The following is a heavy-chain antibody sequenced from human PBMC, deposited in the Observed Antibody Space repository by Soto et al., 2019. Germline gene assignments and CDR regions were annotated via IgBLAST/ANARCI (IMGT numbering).Heavy chain of an antibody. CDR1: GFTFSSYG. Sequence: EVQLLESGGGLVQPGGSLRLSCAASGFTFSSYGMSWVRQAPGKGLEWVSAISSSGGNAYYADSVKGRFTISRDNPKNTLYLQMNSLRAEDTAVYYCARGATSPSYWGQGTLVTVSS. CDR2: ISSSGGNA. V-gene: IGHV3-23*01. CDR3: ARGATSPSY. J-gene: IGHJ4*02.